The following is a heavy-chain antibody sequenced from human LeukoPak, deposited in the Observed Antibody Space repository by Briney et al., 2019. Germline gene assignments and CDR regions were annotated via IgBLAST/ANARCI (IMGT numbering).Heavy chain of an antibody. Sequence: ASVKVSCKASGYTFTSYYMYWVRQAPGQGLEWMGIINPSGGSTSYAQKFQGRVTMTRDTSTRTVYMELSSLRSEDTAVYYCGRDYDSSGYIDYWGQGTLDTVSS. CDR3: GRDYDSSGYIDY. CDR2: INPSGGST. CDR1: GYTFTSYY. D-gene: IGHD3-22*01. J-gene: IGHJ4*02. V-gene: IGHV1-46*01.